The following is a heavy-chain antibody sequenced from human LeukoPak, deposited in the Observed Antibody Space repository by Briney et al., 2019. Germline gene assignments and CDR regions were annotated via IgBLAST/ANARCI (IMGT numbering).Heavy chain of an antibody. J-gene: IGHJ5*02. CDR1: GYTFTGYY. V-gene: IGHV1-2*02. CDR3: ARGGDSSSWYGWFDP. Sequence: ASVKVSCKASGYTFTGYYMHWVRQAPGQGLEWMGWINPNSGGTNYARKFQGRVTMTRDTSISTAYMELSRLRSDDTAVYYCARGGDSSSWYGWFDPWGQGTLVTVSS. D-gene: IGHD6-13*01. CDR2: INPNSGGT.